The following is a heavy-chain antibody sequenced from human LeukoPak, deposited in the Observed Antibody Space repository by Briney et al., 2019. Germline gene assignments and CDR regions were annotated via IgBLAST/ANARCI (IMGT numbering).Heavy chain of an antibody. CDR2: IGGSGDRT. V-gene: IGHV3-23*01. Sequence: GGSLRLSCAVSGLTFSSYAMSWVRQAPGRGPEWVSTIGGSGDRTYYADSVKGRFTISRDNSKHKLYLQMNSLRAEDTALYYCAKDPVVYHGGSGWHYFAYWGQGTLVTVSS. J-gene: IGHJ4*02. CDR3: AKDPVVYHGGSGWHYFAY. CDR1: GLTFSSYA. D-gene: IGHD6-19*01.